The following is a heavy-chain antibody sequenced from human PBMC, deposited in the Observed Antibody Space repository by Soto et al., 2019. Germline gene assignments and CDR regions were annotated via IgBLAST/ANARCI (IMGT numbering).Heavy chain of an antibody. CDR2: IYYSGST. J-gene: IGHJ6*02. CDR3: AGSGSYPYYYYYGMDV. CDR1: GGSISGYY. D-gene: IGHD3-10*01. V-gene: IGHV4-59*01. Sequence: SETLSLTCTVSGGSISGYYWSWIRQPPGKGLEWIGYIYYSGSTNYNPSLKSRVTISVDTSKNQFSLKLSSVTAADTAVYYCAGSGSYPYYYYYGMDVWGQGTTVTVSS.